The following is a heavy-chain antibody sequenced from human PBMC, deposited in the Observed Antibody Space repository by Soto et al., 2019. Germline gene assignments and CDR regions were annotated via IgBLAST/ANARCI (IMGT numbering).Heavy chain of an antibody. CDR1: GYTFTGYY. CDR2: INPNSGGT. Sequence: ASVKVSCKASGYTFTGYYMHWVRQAPGQGLEWMGWINPNSGGTNYAQKFQGWVTMTRDTSISTAYMELSRLRSDDTAVYYCARLTNYYDSSGYLTGYFDYWGQGTLVTVSS. CDR3: ARLTNYYDSSGYLTGYFDY. D-gene: IGHD3-22*01. J-gene: IGHJ4*02. V-gene: IGHV1-2*04.